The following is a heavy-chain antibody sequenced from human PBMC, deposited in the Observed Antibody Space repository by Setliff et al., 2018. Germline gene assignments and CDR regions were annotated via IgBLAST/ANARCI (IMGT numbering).Heavy chain of an antibody. V-gene: IGHV1-2*06. CDR1: GYTFTGYS. Sequence: ASVKVSCKASGYTFTGYSMHWVRQAPGQGLEWMGRINPNSGGTNYAQKFQGRVTMTRDTSISTAYMELSRLRSDDTAVYYCARFGGSCSSSSCYASDLWGQGTMVTVSS. J-gene: IGHJ3*01. CDR3: ARFGGSCSSSSCYASDL. D-gene: IGHD2-2*01. CDR2: INPNSGGT.